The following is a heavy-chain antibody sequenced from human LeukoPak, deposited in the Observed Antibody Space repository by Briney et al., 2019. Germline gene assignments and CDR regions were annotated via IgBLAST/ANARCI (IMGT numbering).Heavy chain of an antibody. D-gene: IGHD2-2*01. Sequence: GGSLRLSCAASGFTFSSYSMNWVRQAPGKGLEWASSISSSSSYIYYADPVKGRFTISRDNAKNSLYLQMNSLRAEDTAVYYCARKSCSSTSCYYYFDYWGQGTLVTVSS. CDR2: ISSSSSYI. J-gene: IGHJ4*02. CDR3: ARKSCSSTSCYYYFDY. CDR1: GFTFSSYS. V-gene: IGHV3-21*01.